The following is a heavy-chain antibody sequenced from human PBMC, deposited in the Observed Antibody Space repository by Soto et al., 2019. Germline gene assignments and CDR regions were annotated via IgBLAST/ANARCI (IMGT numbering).Heavy chain of an antibody. D-gene: IGHD6-19*01. V-gene: IGHV1-2*04. Sequence: ASVKVSCKASGYTSTGYYMHWVRQAPGQGLEWMGWINPNSGGTNYAQKFQGWVTMTRDTSISTAYMELSRLRSDDTAVYYCARDFGAVAGSYYYYYYGMDVWGQGTTVTVSS. CDR2: INPNSGGT. CDR3: ARDFGAVAGSYYYYYYGMDV. J-gene: IGHJ6*02. CDR1: GYTSTGYY.